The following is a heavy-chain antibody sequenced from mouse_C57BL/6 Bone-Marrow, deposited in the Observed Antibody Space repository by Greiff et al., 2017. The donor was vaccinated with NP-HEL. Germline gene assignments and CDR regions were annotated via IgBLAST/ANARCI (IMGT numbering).Heavy chain of an antibody. J-gene: IGHJ1*03. Sequence: QVTLKESGPGILQPSQTLSLTCSFSGFSLSTFGMGVGWIRQPSGKGLEWLAHIWWDDDKYYNPALKSRLTISKDTSKNQVFPKIANVDTADTATYYCARIAVGYRDGYDGPDVWGTGTTVTVSS. CDR2: IWWDDDK. D-gene: IGHD2-2*01. CDR1: GFSLSTFGMG. CDR3: ARIAVGYRDGYDGPDV. V-gene: IGHV8-8*01.